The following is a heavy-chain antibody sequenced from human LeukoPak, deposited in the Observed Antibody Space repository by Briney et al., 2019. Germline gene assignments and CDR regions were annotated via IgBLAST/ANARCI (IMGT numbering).Heavy chain of an antibody. CDR2: INPSSGST. D-gene: IGHD1-26*01. V-gene: IGHV1-46*01. J-gene: IGHJ4*02. CDR3: ARLPVGAIYFDDY. Sequence: GSVRVSCTASGYTFTSYYMHWVRQAPGQGLEWMGIINPSSGSTSYAQKFQGRVTMTRDMSTSTVYMELSSLRSEDTAVYYCARLPVGAIYFDDYWGQGTLVTVSS. CDR1: GYTFTSYY.